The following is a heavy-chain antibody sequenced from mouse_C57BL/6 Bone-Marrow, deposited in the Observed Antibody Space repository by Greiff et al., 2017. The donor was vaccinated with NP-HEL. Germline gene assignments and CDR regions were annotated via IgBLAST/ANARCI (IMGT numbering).Heavy chain of an antibody. Sequence: DVMLVESGGGLVKPGGSLKLSCAASGFTFSSYAMSWVRQTPEKRLEWVATISDGGSYTYYPDNVKGRFTISRDNAKNNLYLQMSHLKSEDTAMYYCARDWILRWAYWGQGTLVTVSA. V-gene: IGHV5-4*01. J-gene: IGHJ3*01. CDR3: ARDWILRWAY. D-gene: IGHD1-1*01. CDR2: ISDGGSYT. CDR1: GFTFSSYA.